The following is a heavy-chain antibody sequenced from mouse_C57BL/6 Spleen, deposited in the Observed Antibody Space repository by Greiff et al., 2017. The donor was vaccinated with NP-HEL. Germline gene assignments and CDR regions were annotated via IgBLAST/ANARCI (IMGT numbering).Heavy chain of an antibody. Sequence: QVQLKQSGPGLVAPSQSLSITCTVSGFSLTSYGVHWVRQPPGKGLEWLVVIWSDGSTTYNSALKSRLNISKDNSKSQVFLKMNSLQTNDTAVYYCARHGGEAMDYWGQGTSVTVSS. V-gene: IGHV2-6-1*01. CDR1: GFSLTSYG. J-gene: IGHJ4*01. CDR3: ARHGGEAMDY. CDR2: IWSDGST.